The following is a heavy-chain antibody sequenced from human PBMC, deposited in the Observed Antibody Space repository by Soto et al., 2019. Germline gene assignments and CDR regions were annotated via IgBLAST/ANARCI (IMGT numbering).Heavy chain of an antibody. J-gene: IGHJ5*02. CDR2: INSDGSRT. V-gene: IGHV3-74*01. Sequence: GGSLRLSCPASGFTFSSYWMHWVRQAPGKGLVWVSRINSDGSRTSYADSVKGRFTISRDNAKNTLYLQMNSLRAEDTAVYYCARDRRGSSWYPWGQGTLVTVSS. D-gene: IGHD6-13*01. CDR3: ARDRRGSSWYP. CDR1: GFTFSSYW.